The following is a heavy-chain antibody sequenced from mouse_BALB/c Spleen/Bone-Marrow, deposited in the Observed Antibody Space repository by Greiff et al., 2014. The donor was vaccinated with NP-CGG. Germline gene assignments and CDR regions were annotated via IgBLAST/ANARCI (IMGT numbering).Heavy chain of an antibody. CDR3: AIYYYGSSGFAY. CDR1: GFNIKDTY. D-gene: IGHD1-1*01. Sequence: EVKLQESGAELVKPGASVKLSCTASGFNIKDTYMHWVKQRPKQGLEWIGRIDPANGNTKYDPKFQGKATITADTSSNTAYLQLSSLTSEDTAVYYCAIYYYGSSGFAYWGQGTLVTVSA. V-gene: IGHV14-3*02. CDR2: IDPANGNT. J-gene: IGHJ3*01.